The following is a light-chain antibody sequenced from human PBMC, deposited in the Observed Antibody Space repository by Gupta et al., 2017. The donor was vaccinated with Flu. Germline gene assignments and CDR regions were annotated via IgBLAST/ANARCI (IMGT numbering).Light chain of an antibody. V-gene: IGLV3-25*02. Sequence: YELTKPPSVSVSPGQTARTTCSGDALPKQYAYWYQQKPGQAPLLVIYNDSERPPGIPERFSGSSSGTAVTLTISGIQTEDEADYYCQSADSSGTYVVFGGGTKVTVL. J-gene: IGLJ2*01. CDR1: ALPKQY. CDR3: QSADSSGTYVV. CDR2: NDS.